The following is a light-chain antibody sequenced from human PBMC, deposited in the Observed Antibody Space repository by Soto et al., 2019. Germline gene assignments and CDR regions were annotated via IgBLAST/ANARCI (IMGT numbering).Light chain of an antibody. Sequence: QSALTQPRSVSGSPGQSVTISCTGTSSDVGGYNYVSWYQQHPGKAPKLIIYDVSKRPSGVPDRFYGSKSGNTASLTISGLQAEDEADYYCCSSAGTYTSVFGGGTKVTVL. V-gene: IGLV2-11*01. CDR1: SSDVGGYNY. CDR2: DVS. CDR3: CSSAGTYTSV. J-gene: IGLJ3*02.